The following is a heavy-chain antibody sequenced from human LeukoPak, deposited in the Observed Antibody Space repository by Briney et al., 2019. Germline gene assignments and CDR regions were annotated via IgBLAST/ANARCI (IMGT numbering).Heavy chain of an antibody. J-gene: IGHJ5*02. Sequence: ASVKVSFKASGYTFTSNGISWVRQAPGQGLEWMGWISAYNGNTNYAQKLQGRVTMTTVTSTSTAYMELRSLRSDDTAVYYCARRLGYCSSTSCYVGSYWFDPWGQGTLVTVSS. V-gene: IGHV1-18*01. CDR3: ARRLGYCSSTSCYVGSYWFDP. D-gene: IGHD2-2*01. CDR2: ISAYNGNT. CDR1: GYTFTSNG.